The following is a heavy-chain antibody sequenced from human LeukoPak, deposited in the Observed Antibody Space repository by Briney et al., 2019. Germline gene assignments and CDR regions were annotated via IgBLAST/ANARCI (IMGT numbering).Heavy chain of an antibody. V-gene: IGHV3-30*02. CDR2: IRYDGSNK. J-gene: IGHJ4*02. D-gene: IGHD6-6*01. CDR3: ARGEWSSSPFDY. CDR1: GFTFSSYG. Sequence: GGSLRLSCAASGFTFSSYGMHWVRQAPGKGLEWVAFIRYDGSNKYYADSVKGRFTISRDNSKNTLYLQMNSLRAEDTAVYYCARGEWSSSPFDYWGQGTLVTVSS.